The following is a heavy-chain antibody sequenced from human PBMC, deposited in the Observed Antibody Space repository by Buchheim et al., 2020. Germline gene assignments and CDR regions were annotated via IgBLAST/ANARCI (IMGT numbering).Heavy chain of an antibody. D-gene: IGHD2-2*01. CDR1: GYSFTDYW. V-gene: IGHV5-51*01. CDR3: VRGSGYCSNTRCYLFDY. J-gene: IGHJ4*02. Sequence: EVQLVQSGAEVKKPGESLKIFCKGSGYSFTDYWIGWVRQMPGKGLEWMGMIYPRDSDMRWSPSFQGQVTISADKPTSSAYLQWSSLKASDTAIYYCVRGSGYCSNTRCYLFDYWGQGTL. CDR2: IYPRDSDM.